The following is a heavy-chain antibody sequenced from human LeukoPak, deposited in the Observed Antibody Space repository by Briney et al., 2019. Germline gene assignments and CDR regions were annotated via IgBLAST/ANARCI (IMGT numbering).Heavy chain of an antibody. CDR3: WTGGKLSTSAYLDY. CDR2: IIPILDIA. D-gene: IGHD1-26*01. V-gene: IGHV1-69*04. J-gene: IGHJ4*02. Sequence: SVKVSCKASGYTFSSYGISWVRQAPGQGLEGMGRIIPILDIANYAQKFQGRVTITADKSTSTAYMDLSSLTSGDILVYYYWTGGKLSTSAYLDYLGQGTLVTIGS. CDR1: GYTFSSYG.